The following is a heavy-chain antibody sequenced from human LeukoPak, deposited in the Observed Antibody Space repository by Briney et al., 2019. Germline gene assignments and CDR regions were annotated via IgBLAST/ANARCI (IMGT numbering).Heavy chain of an antibody. CDR3: ARPALRVVRAWYFDL. CDR1: GGSISSNSYY. J-gene: IGHJ2*01. V-gene: IGHV4-39*07. D-gene: IGHD3-22*01. Sequence: SETLSLTCTVSGGSISSNSYYWGWIRQPPGKGLEWIGSIYYSGSTYYNPSLKNRLTISVDTSKNQFSLKLSSVTAADTAVYYCARPALRVVRAWYFDLWGRGTLVTVSS. CDR2: IYYSGST.